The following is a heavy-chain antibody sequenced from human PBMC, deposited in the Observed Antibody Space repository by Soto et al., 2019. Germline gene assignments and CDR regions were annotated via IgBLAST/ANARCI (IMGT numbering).Heavy chain of an antibody. CDR3: ARRYGSSFDF. CDR2: IYYSGST. D-gene: IGHD6-13*01. J-gene: IGHJ4*02. CDR1: GGSISSYY. V-gene: IGHV4-59*08. Sequence: SETLSLTCSVSGGSISSYYWSWIRQPPGKGLEWIGYIYYSGSTTYNPSLKSRVTISVDTSKNQFSLKLSSVTAADTAVYYCARRYGSSFDFWGQGTLVTSPQ.